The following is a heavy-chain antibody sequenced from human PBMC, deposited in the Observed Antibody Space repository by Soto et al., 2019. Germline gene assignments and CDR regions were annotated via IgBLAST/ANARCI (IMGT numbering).Heavy chain of an antibody. Sequence: EVQLLESGGGLIQPGGSLRLSCTASGFTFSSYAMSWVRQAPGKGLEWVSTINNNGATTYYADSLKGRFSISRDNSRNTLFLQIDSRADEDTAIYYCARDRRCSSFFRGGDYWGQGTLVTVSS. J-gene: IGHJ4*02. CDR2: INNNGATT. D-gene: IGHD6-13*01. CDR3: ARDRRCSSFFRGGDY. CDR1: GFTFSSYA. V-gene: IGHV3-23*01.